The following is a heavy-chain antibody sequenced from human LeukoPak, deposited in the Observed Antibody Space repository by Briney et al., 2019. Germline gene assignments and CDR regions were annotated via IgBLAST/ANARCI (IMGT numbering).Heavy chain of an antibody. Sequence: GGSLRLSCAASGFTFSSYAMHWVRQAPGKGLEWVAVISYDGSNKYYADSVKGRFTISRDNSKNTLYLQMNSLRAEDTAVYYCARDMAAYCGGDCYSNNFDYWGQGTLVTVSS. CDR2: ISYDGSNK. V-gene: IGHV3-30-3*01. CDR1: GFTFSSYA. CDR3: ARDMAAYCGGDCYSNNFDY. J-gene: IGHJ4*02. D-gene: IGHD2-21*02.